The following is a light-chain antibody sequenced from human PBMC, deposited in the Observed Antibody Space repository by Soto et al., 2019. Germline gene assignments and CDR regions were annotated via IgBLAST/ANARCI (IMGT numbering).Light chain of an antibody. V-gene: IGLV1-44*01. CDR1: DSSIGRNP. CDR3: ATWDDSLGGYVV. CDR2: DTI. J-gene: IGLJ2*01. Sequence: QSVLTQPPSASGTSDQRVTISCSGTDSSIGRNPVNWHHQVPGTGPSLLIDDTIQRRSGVPDQFSGSKSCTSAFLAISGLQCEDEADYYCATWDDSLGGYVVFGGGSKLTVL.